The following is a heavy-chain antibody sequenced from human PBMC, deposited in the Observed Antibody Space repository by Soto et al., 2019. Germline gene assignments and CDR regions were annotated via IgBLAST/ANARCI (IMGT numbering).Heavy chain of an antibody. CDR1: GDTFTDYY. J-gene: IGHJ4*02. D-gene: IGHD2-21*02. V-gene: IGHV1-46*01. CDR2: VNPSGGHT. Sequence: ASVKVSCKASGDTFTDYYIHWVLQAPGQGLEWMGTVNPSGGHTTYAQHFLGRVTMTRDTSTSTLYMELTSLTSEDTAVYYCARGGHVVVVTAALDYWGQGTLVTVSS. CDR3: ARGGHVVVVTAALDY.